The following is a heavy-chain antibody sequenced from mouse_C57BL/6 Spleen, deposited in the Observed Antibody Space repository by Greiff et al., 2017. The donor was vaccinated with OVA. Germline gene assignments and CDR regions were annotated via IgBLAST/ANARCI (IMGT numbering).Heavy chain of an antibody. CDR3: ARGITTVVAPPGFAY. V-gene: IGHV5-17*01. Sequence: EVKLMESGGGLVKPGGSLKLSCAASGFTFSDYGMHWVRQAPEKGLEWVAYISSGSSTIYYADTVKGRFTISRDNAKNTLFLQMTSLRSEDTAMYYCARGITTVVAPPGFAYWGQGTLVTVSA. J-gene: IGHJ3*01. CDR2: ISSGSSTI. D-gene: IGHD1-1*01. CDR1: GFTFSDYG.